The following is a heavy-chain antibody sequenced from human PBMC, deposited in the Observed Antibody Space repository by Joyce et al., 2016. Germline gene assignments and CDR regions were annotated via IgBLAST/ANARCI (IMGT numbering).Heavy chain of an antibody. CDR3: ARDVLTKVTKAYGY. V-gene: IGHV3-21*01. Sequence: EVQLVESGGGLVKPGESLRLSCTASGFIFSSYSMTWVCQAPGKGLERVYSISRDKTYIFHADSVKGRFTISRDNARNSLYLQMNSLRAEDTAVYYCARDVLTKVTKAYGYWGQGTLVAVSS. J-gene: IGHJ4*02. D-gene: IGHD4-11*01. CDR1: GFIFSSYS. CDR2: ISRDKTYI.